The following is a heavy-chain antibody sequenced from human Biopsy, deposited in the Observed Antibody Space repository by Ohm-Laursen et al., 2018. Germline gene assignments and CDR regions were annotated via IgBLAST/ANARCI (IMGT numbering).Heavy chain of an antibody. V-gene: IGHV3-11*01. CDR2: ISSSGNTE. CDR3: VTEVGGVSSWYNN. J-gene: IGHJ4*02. CDR1: GFSFADYY. Sequence: GSLRLSCAAYGFSFADYYMSWIRQAPGKGLDWVSYISSSGNTEKYADSVRGRFTISRDNAKQSVHLQMNSLRAEDTAVYYCVTEVGGVSSWYNNWGQGTLVTVSS. D-gene: IGHD6-13*01.